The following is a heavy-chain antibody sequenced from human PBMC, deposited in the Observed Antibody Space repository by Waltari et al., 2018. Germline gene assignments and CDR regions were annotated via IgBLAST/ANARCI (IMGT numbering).Heavy chain of an antibody. Sequence: QVQLVQSGAEVKKPGSSVKVSCKASGGTFSSYAISWVRQAPGQGLEWMGGIIPIFGTANYAQKFQGRVTITTDESTSTADMELSSLRSEDTAVYYCARWDCSGGSCYSNEYFQHWGQGTLVTVSS. V-gene: IGHV1-69*05. CDR3: ARWDCSGGSCYSNEYFQH. D-gene: IGHD2-15*01. J-gene: IGHJ1*01. CDR2: IIPIFGTA. CDR1: GGTFSSYA.